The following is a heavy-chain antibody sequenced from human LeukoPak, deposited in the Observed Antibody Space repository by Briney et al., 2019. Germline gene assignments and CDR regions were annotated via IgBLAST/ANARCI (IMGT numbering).Heavy chain of an antibody. J-gene: IGHJ4*02. V-gene: IGHV4-34*01. CDR2: INHSGST. CDR3: ARLGGGRYYFDY. CDR1: GGSFSGYY. Sequence: MTSETLSLTCAVYGGSFSGYYWSWIRQPPGKGLEWIGEINHSGSTNYNPSLKSRVTISVDTSKNQFSLKLSSVTAADTAVYYCARLGGGRYYFDYWGQGTLVTVSS. D-gene: IGHD2-15*01.